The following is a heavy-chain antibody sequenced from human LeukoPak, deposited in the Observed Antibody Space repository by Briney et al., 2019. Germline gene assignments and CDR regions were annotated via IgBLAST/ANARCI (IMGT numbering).Heavy chain of an antibody. Sequence: PSETLSLTCTVSSGSISSYYWSWIRQPPGKGLEWIGYIYYSGSTNYNPSLKSRVTISVDTSKNQFSLKLSSVTAADTAVYYCARHKRPIAAAGFDYWGQGTLVTVSS. V-gene: IGHV4-59*08. CDR3: ARHKRPIAAAGFDY. CDR1: SGSISSYY. D-gene: IGHD6-13*01. J-gene: IGHJ4*02. CDR2: IYYSGST.